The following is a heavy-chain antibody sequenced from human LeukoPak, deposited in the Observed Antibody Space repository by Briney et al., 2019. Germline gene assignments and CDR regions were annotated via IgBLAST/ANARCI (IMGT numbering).Heavy chain of an antibody. CDR3: ARGTPRKVYYYDSSGYYSSSFDY. V-gene: IGHV3-7*01. Sequence: GGSLRLSCAASGFTFSIYWMSWVRQAPGKGLEWVANIKQDGSEKYYVDSVKGRFTISRDNAKNSLYLQMNSLRAEDTAVYYCARGTPRKVYYYDSSGYYSSSFDYWGQGTLVTVSS. CDR2: IKQDGSEK. CDR1: GFTFSIYW. D-gene: IGHD3-22*01. J-gene: IGHJ4*02.